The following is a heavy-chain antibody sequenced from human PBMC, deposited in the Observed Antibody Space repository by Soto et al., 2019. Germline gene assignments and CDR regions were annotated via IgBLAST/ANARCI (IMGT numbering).Heavy chain of an antibody. CDR2: IYYSGNT. CDR3: ARDGGSETLYFDY. V-gene: IGHV4-59*01. Sequence: SETLSLTCTVSGGSISSYFWSWIRQPPGKGLEWIGYIYYSGNTNYNSYIKSRVTISMDTSKNQISLKLTTVTAADTAVYYCARDGGSETLYFDYWGQGTLVTVS. CDR1: GGSISSYF. J-gene: IGHJ4*02. D-gene: IGHD1-26*01.